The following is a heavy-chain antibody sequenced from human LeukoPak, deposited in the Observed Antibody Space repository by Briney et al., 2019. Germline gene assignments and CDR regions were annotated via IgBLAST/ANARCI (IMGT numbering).Heavy chain of an antibody. CDR2: IIPIFGTA. D-gene: IGHD4-17*01. CDR3: ARGGGWNTVTMSVAFDI. CDR1: GGTFSSYA. J-gene: IGHJ3*02. V-gene: IGHV1-69*06. Sequence: SVKVSCKASGGTFSSYAISWVRQAPGQGLEWMGGIIPIFGTANYAQKFQGRVTITADKSTSTAYMELSSLRSEDTAVYYCARGGGWNTVTMSVAFDIWGQGTMVTVSS.